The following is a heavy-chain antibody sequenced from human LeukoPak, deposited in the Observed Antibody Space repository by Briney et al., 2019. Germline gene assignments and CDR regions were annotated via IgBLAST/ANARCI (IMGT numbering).Heavy chain of an antibody. D-gene: IGHD3-10*01. CDR3: ATSMVRGVYADAAFDI. CDR1: GGSISRYY. Sequence: SETLSLTCTVSGGSISRYYWSWIRQPAGKGLEWIGRIYTSGSTNYNPSLKSRVTMSVDTSKNQFSLKLSSVTAADTAVYYCATSMVRGVYADAAFDIWGQGTMVTVSS. J-gene: IGHJ3*02. V-gene: IGHV4-4*07. CDR2: IYTSGST.